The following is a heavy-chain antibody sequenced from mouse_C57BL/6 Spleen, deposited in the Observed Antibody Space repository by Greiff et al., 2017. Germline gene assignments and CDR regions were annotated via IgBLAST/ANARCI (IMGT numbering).Heavy chain of an antibody. D-gene: IGHD1-1*01. J-gene: IGHJ4*01. CDR2: INPNNGGT. V-gene: IGHV1-26*01. Sequence: EVQLQQSGPELVKPGASVKISCKASGYTFTDYYMNWVKQSHGKSLEWIGDINPNNGGTSYNQKFKGKATLTVDKSSSTAYMELRSLTSEDSAVYYCARSFLYYGSTYYYAMDYWGQGTSVTVSS. CDR1: GYTFTDYY. CDR3: ARSFLYYGSTYYYAMDY.